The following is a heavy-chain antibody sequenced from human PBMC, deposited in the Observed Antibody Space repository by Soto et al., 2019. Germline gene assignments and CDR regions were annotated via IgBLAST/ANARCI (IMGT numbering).Heavy chain of an antibody. V-gene: IGHV6-1*01. J-gene: IGHJ4*02. Sequence: PSQTLSLTCAISGDSVSTNSAAWNWIRQSPSKGLEWLGRTYYKSKWNNNYAVSVKSRITISPDTSKNQFSLPLNSVTPEDAAVYYCARGDQWLEYWGQGTLVTVSS. CDR2: TYYKSKWNN. D-gene: IGHD6-19*01. CDR3: ARGDQWLEY. CDR1: GDSVSTNSAA.